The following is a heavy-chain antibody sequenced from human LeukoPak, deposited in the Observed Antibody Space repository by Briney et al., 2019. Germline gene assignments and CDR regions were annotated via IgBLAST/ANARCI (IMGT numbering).Heavy chain of an antibody. J-gene: IGHJ6*03. CDR1: GFTFSNYG. CDR2: IQYDENNK. Sequence: GGSLRLSCAASGFTFSNYGIHWVRQAPGKGLEWVAFIQYDENNKYLADSVRGRFTISRDNSKNTLYLQMNSLRAEDTAVYFCAKDHCSRTSCYPPGYYYMDVWGKGTTVTVSS. V-gene: IGHV3-30*02. CDR3: AKDHCSRTSCYPPGYYYMDV. D-gene: IGHD2-2*01.